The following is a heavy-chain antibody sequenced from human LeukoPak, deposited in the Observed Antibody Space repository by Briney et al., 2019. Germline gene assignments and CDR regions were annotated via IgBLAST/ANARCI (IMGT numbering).Heavy chain of an antibody. CDR1: GGTFSSYA. V-gene: IGHV1-69*01. Sequence: PEASVKVSCKASGGTFSSYAISWVRQAPGQGPEWMGGIIPIFGTANYAQKFQGRVTITADESTSTAYMELSSLRSEDTAVYYCARDDGIGSSSPHFDYWGQGTLVTVSS. J-gene: IGHJ4*02. CDR3: ARDDGIGSSSPHFDY. D-gene: IGHD6-13*01. CDR2: IIPIFGTA.